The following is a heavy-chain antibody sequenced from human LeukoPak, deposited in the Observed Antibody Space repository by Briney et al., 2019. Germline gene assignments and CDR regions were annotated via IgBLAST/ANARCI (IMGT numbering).Heavy chain of an antibody. V-gene: IGHV3-33*06. CDR1: GFTFSSYG. CDR3: AKQRGMYYGGNLAEYFQH. Sequence: GGSLRLSCAASGFTFSSYGIHWVRQAPGKGLEWVAAIWYDGSNKYYADSVKGRFTISRDNSKNTLYLQMNSLRAEDTAVYYCAKQRGMYYGGNLAEYFQHWGQGTLVTVSS. J-gene: IGHJ1*01. D-gene: IGHD4-23*01. CDR2: IWYDGSNK.